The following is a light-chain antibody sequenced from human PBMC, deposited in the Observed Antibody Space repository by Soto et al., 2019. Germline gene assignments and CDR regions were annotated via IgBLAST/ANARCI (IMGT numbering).Light chain of an antibody. V-gene: IGKV3-15*01. CDR1: QSVSSN. Sequence: EIVMAQSPATLSVSPVERATLSCRASQSVSSNLAWYQQKPGQAPRLLIYGASTRATGIPARFSGSGSGTEFTLTISSLQSEDFAVYYCQQYNNWHWGTFGQGTKVDIK. J-gene: IGKJ1*01. CDR2: GAS. CDR3: QQYNNWHWGT.